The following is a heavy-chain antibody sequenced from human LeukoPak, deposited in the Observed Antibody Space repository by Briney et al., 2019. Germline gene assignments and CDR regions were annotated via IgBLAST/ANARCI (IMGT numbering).Heavy chain of an antibody. D-gene: IGHD3-9*01. CDR3: AKDGAPYDILTGEDV. J-gene: IGHJ6*02. CDR2: TYDGGDRNFGGST. Sequence: GGSLRLSCAASGFTINYNYMSWVRQAPGKGLEWVSVTYDGGDRNFGGSTYYADSVKGRFTISRHSSDNTVHLQLNSLRPEDTAVYYCAKDGAPYDILTGEDVWGQGTTVTVSS. CDR1: GFTINYNY. V-gene: IGHV3-53*04.